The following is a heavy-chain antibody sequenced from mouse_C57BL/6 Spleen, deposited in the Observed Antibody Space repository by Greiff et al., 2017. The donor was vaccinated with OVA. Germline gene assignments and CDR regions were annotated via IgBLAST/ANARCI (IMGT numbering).Heavy chain of an antibody. Sequence: VQLQQSGPELVKPGASVKISCKASGYAFSSSWMNWVKQRPGKGLEWIGRIYPGDGDTNYNGKFKGKATLTADKSSSTAYMQLSSLTSEDSAVYFCARQLVFAYWGQGTLVTVSA. D-gene: IGHD3-1*01. CDR1: GYAFSSSW. V-gene: IGHV1-82*01. CDR3: ARQLVFAY. J-gene: IGHJ3*01. CDR2: IYPGDGDT.